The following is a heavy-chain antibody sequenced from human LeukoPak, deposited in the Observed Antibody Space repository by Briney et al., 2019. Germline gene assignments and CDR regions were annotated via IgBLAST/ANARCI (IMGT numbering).Heavy chain of an antibody. CDR2: INHSGST. J-gene: IGHJ6*03. CDR1: GGSFSGYY. V-gene: IGHV4-34*01. D-gene: IGHD1-1*01. Sequence: PSETLSLTCAVYGGSFSGYYWSWIRQPPGKGLEWIGEINHSGSTNYNPSLKSRVTISVDTSKNQFSLKLSSVTAADTAVYYCARVQYNWNDGFDYYYMDVWGKGTTVTVSS. CDR3: ARVQYNWNDGFDYYYMDV.